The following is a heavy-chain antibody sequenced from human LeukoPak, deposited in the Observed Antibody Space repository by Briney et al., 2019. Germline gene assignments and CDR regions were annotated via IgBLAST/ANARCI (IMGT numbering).Heavy chain of an antibody. CDR1: GFTFSSYA. D-gene: IGHD6-19*01. CDR3: ARTREQWQVLDY. CDR2: ISYDGSSK. Sequence: PGGSLRLSCAASGFTFSSYAMHWVRQAPGKGLEWVAVISYDGSSKYYADSVKGRFTISRDNSKNTLYLQMNSLRAEDTAVYYCARTREQWQVLDYWGQGTLVTVSS. V-gene: IGHV3-30-3*01. J-gene: IGHJ4*02.